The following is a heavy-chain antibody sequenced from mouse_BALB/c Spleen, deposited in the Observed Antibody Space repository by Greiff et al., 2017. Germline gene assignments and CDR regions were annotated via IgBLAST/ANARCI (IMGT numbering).Heavy chain of an antibody. J-gene: IGHJ4*01. CDR3: ARITTVRSMDY. Sequence: VQLQESGAELAKPGASVKMSCKASGYTFTSYWMHWVKQRPGQGLEWIGYINPSTGYTEYNQKFKDKATLTADKSSSTAYMQLSSLTSEDSAVYYCARITTVRSMDYWGQGTSVTVSS. D-gene: IGHD1-1*01. CDR1: GYTFTSYW. CDR2: INPSTGYT. V-gene: IGHV1-7*01.